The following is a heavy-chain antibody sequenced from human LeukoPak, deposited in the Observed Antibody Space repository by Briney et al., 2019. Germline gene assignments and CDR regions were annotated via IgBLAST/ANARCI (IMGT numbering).Heavy chain of an antibody. V-gene: IGHV3-33*01. J-gene: IGHJ4*02. CDR3: AREADPSWSYFEY. Sequence: GGSLRLSCAASGFTFSSYGMHWVRQAPGKGLERVAVIWYDESNKYYADSVKGRFTISRDNSKNTLYLQMNSLRAEDTAVYYCAREADPSWSYFEYWGQGTLVSVSS. CDR1: GFTFSSYG. CDR2: IWYDESNK. D-gene: IGHD3-3*01.